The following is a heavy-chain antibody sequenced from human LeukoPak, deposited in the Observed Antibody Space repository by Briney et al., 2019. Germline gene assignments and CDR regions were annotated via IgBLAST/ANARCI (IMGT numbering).Heavy chain of an antibody. CDR1: GGTFSSYA. CDR2: IIPIFGTA. D-gene: IGHD1-1*01. Sequence: SVKASCKASGGTFSSYAISWVRQAPGQGLEWMGGIIPIFGTANYAQKFQGRVTITADESTSTAYMELSSLRSEDTAVYYCARPGTRKRPYNWNDGGPDPFDYWGQGTLVTVSS. J-gene: IGHJ4*02. CDR3: ARPGTRKRPYNWNDGGPDPFDY. V-gene: IGHV1-69*13.